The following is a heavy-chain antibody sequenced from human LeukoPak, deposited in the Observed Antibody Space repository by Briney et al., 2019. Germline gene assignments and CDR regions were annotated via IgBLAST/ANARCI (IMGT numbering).Heavy chain of an antibody. CDR1: GGSISSGGYY. Sequence: PSETLSLTCTASGGSISSGGYYWSWIRQHPGKGLEWIGYIYYSGSTYYNPSLKSRVTISVDTSKNQFTLKLSSVTAADTAVYYCARDDYYGSGIDYWGQGTLVTVSS. CDR3: ARDDYYGSGIDY. D-gene: IGHD3-10*01. V-gene: IGHV4-31*03. CDR2: IYYSGST. J-gene: IGHJ4*02.